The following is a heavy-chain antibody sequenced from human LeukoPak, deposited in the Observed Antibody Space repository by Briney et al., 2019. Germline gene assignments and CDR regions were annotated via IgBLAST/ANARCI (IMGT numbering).Heavy chain of an antibody. CDR3: ARDGHRRYYYDSSGREHAFDI. CDR2: ISAFNGKT. Sequence: ASVTVSYKASLNTLTHNVISWVGQAPGKEGAWMGWISAFNGKTNYAQKFQGRVTMTTDTSTSTAYMELRSLRSVDTAVYYCARDGHRRYYYDSSGREHAFDIWGQGTMVTVSS. V-gene: IGHV1-18*01. J-gene: IGHJ3*02. CDR1: LNTLTHNV. D-gene: IGHD3-22*01.